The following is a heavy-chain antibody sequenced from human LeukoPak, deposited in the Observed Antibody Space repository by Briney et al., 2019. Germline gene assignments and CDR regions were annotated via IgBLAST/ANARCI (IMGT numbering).Heavy chain of an antibody. J-gene: IGHJ4*02. CDR3: AREKVGATGY. V-gene: IGHV1-2*02. CDR1: GYTFTGYY. Sequence: ASVKVSCKASGYTFTGYYMHWVRQTPGQGLEWMGWINPNSGGTNYAQKFQGRVTMTRDTSISTAYMELSRLRSDDTAVYYCAREKVGATGYWGQGTLVTVSS. D-gene: IGHD1-26*01. CDR2: INPNSGGT.